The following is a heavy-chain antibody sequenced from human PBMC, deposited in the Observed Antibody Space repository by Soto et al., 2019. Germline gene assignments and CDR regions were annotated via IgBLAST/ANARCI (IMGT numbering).Heavy chain of an antibody. CDR3: ARAHTYYDILTGYYTGSIDY. Sequence: EVQLVESGGGLVQPGGSLRLSCAASGFTFSSYAMHWVRQAPGKGLEYVSAISSNGGSTYYANSVKGRFTISRDNSKNKLYLQIGSLRAEDMAVYYCARAHTYYDILTGYYTGSIDYWGQRTLVTVSS. V-gene: IGHV3-64*01. CDR1: GFTFSSYA. CDR2: ISSNGGST. D-gene: IGHD3-9*01. J-gene: IGHJ4*02.